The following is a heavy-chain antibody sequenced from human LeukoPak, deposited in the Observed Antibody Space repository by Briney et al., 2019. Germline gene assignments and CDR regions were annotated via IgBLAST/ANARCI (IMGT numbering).Heavy chain of an antibody. Sequence: ASVKVSCKASGYTFTSYYMHWVRQAPGQGLEWMGIINPSGGSTSYAQRLQGRVTMTRDTSTSTVYMELSSLRSEDTAVYYCARDQAIAVADYYFDYWGQGTLVTVSS. J-gene: IGHJ4*02. CDR3: ARDQAIAVADYYFDY. CDR2: INPSGGST. V-gene: IGHV1-46*01. CDR1: GYTFTSYY. D-gene: IGHD6-19*01.